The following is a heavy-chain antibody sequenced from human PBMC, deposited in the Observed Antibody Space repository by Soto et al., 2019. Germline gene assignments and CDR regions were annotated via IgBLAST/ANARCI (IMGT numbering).Heavy chain of an antibody. J-gene: IGHJ4*02. D-gene: IGHD1-26*01. CDR1: GFIFSTYG. Sequence: QVQLVESGGGVVQPGRSLRLSCAASGFIFSTYGMHWVRQAPGKGLEWVAVISNDGSNKYYAESVKGRFTISRDNSKNTLYLQVNSLRAEVTAVYYCAKGLDQWELTYFNYWGQGTLVTVSS. V-gene: IGHV3-30*18. CDR3: AKGLDQWELTYFNY. CDR2: ISNDGSNK.